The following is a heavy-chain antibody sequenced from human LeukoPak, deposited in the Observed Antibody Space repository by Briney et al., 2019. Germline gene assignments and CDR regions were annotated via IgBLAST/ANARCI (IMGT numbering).Heavy chain of an antibody. V-gene: IGHV1-2*02. CDR3: TRGDRNGYNF. J-gene: IGHJ4*02. Sequence: ASVKVSCKASDYTFTVYYMHCVRQAPGQGLEWMGWINPNNGDTNNAQRFQGRVTMTRDTSTSTAYMELSRLTSDDTALYYCTRGDRNGYNFWGQGTLVTVSS. D-gene: IGHD5-24*01. CDR1: DYTFTVYY. CDR2: INPNNGDT.